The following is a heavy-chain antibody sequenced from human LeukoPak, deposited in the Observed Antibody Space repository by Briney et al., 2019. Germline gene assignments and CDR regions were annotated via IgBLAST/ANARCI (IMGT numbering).Heavy chain of an antibody. CDR2: IIPIFGTA. CDR3: ARAGPYYYGSGSPESTFDY. V-gene: IGHV1-69*13. J-gene: IGHJ4*02. CDR1: GGTFSSYA. D-gene: IGHD3-10*01. Sequence: ASVKVSCKASGGTFSSYAVSWVRLTPGQGLEWMGGIIPIFGTANYAQKFQGRVTITADESTSTAYMELSSLRSEDTAVYYCARAGPYYYGSGSPESTFDYWGQGTLVTVSS.